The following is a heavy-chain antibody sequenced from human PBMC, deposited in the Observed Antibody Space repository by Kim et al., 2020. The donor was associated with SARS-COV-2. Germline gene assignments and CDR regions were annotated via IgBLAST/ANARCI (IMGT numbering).Heavy chain of an antibody. CDR3: ATLSAVTTHSRGWFDP. J-gene: IGHJ5*02. Sequence: KFQGRVTITADESTSTAYMELSSLRSEDTAVYYCATLSAVTTHSRGWFDPWGQGTLVTVSS. V-gene: IGHV1-69*01. D-gene: IGHD4-17*01.